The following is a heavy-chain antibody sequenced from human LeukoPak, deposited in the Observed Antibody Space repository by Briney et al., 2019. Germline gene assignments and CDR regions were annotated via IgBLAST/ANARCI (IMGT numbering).Heavy chain of an antibody. Sequence: GGSLRLSCAASGFTFRDYSMNWVRQAPGKGPECVSYISPTSSNIFYVDSVKGRFTISRDNAKNSLYLQMNSLRAEDTAVYYCARDVRYGDYAGWFDPWGQGTLVTVSS. J-gene: IGHJ5*02. D-gene: IGHD4-17*01. CDR2: ISPTSSNI. CDR1: GFTFRDYS. V-gene: IGHV3-48*04. CDR3: ARDVRYGDYAGWFDP.